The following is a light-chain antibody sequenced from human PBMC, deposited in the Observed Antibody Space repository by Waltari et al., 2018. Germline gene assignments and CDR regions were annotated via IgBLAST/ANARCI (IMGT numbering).Light chain of an antibody. CDR1: QSISSY. CDR2: AAS. Sequence: DIQMTQSPSSLSASVGDRFTITCRASQSISSYLNWYQQKPGKAPNLLIYAASSLQSGVPSRFSGSGSGTDFALTITSLQPEDLGTYYCQQTYSTPGLTFGGGTKVAIK. V-gene: IGKV1-39*01. CDR3: QQTYSTPGLT. J-gene: IGKJ4*01.